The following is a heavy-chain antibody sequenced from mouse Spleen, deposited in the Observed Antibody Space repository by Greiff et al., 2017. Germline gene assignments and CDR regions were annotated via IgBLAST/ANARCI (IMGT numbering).Heavy chain of an antibody. J-gene: IGHJ3*01. Sequence: QVQLQQSGAELVKPGASVKLSCKASGYTFTSYYMYWVKQRPGQGLEWIGEINPSNGGTNFNEKFKSKATLTVDKSSSTAYMQLSSLTSEDSAVYYCTRFYYGNYYAWFAYWGQGTLVTVSA. CDR3: TRFYYGNYYAWFAY. V-gene: IGHV1S81*02. CDR2: INPSNGGT. CDR1: GYTFTSYY. D-gene: IGHD2-1*01.